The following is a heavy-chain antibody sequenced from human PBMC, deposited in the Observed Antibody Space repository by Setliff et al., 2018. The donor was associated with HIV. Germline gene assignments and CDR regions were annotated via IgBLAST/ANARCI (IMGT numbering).Heavy chain of an antibody. CDR2: IYPGDSDT. V-gene: IGHV5-51*01. CDR3: ARQHSSGWFNDYDYMDV. J-gene: IGHJ6*03. Sequence: PGESLKISCKGSGYSFTSYWIGWVRQMPGKGLEWMGIIYPGDSDTRYSPSFQGQVTISADKSISTAYLQWSSLKASDTAMYYCARQHSSGWFNDYDYMDVWGKGTTVTVSS. D-gene: IGHD6-19*01. CDR1: GYSFTSYW.